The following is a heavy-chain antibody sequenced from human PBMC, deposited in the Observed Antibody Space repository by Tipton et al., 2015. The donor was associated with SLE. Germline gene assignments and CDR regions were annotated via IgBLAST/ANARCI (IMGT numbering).Heavy chain of an antibody. CDR1: GGSISSSSYY. D-gene: IGHD3-10*01. J-gene: IGHJ4*02. CDR2: IYYSGST. CDR3: ARHRGYTQPRLDY. V-gene: IGHV4-39*01. Sequence: TLSLTCTVSGGSISSSSYYWGWIRQPPGKGLEWIGSIYYSGSTYYNPSLKSRVTISVDTSKNQFSLKLSSVTAADTAVYYCARHRGYTQPRLDYWGQGTLVIVSS.